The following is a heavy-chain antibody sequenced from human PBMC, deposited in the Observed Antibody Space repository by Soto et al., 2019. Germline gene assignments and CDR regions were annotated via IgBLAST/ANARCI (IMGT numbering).Heavy chain of an antibody. CDR1: GFTFSSYA. CDR2: ISGSGGST. J-gene: IGHJ5*02. Sequence: GGSLRLSCAASGFTFSSYAMIWVRQAPGKGLEWVSAISGSGGSTYYADSVKGRFTISRDNSKNTLYLQMNSLRAEDTAVYYCAKDPYYYDSSGYYYAHKKWFDPWGQGTLVTVSS. CDR3: AKDPYYYDSSGYYYAHKKWFDP. D-gene: IGHD3-22*01. V-gene: IGHV3-23*01.